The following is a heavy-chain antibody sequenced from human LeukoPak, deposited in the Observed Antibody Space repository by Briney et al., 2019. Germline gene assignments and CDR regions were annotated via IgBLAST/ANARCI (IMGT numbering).Heavy chain of an antibody. D-gene: IGHD5-18*01. V-gene: IGHV4-59*01. CDR2: IYYSGST. J-gene: IGHJ6*03. CDR3: ARDLRGQPPGYYYYYMDV. Sequence: SETLSLTCTVSGGSISSYYWSWIRQPPGKGLEWIGYIYYSGSTNYNPSLKSRVTISVDTSKNQFSLKLSSVTAADTAVYYCARDLRGQPPGYYYYYMDVWGKGTTVTVSS. CDR1: GGSISSYY.